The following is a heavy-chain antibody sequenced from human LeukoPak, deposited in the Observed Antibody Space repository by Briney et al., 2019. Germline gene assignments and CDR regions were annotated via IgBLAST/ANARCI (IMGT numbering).Heavy chain of an antibody. CDR2: ISGSDSAI. Sequence: GESLRLSCAASGFTFSSYAMTWVRQAPGKGLEWVAVISGSDSAIYYADSVKGRFTISRDNSKNTLHLQMDSLRADDTAIYYCAKSGRVTAIFSVLGDWGQGTLVTVSS. CDR3: AKSGRVTAIFSVLGD. V-gene: IGHV3-23*01. D-gene: IGHD2-21*02. CDR1: GFTFSSYA. J-gene: IGHJ4*02.